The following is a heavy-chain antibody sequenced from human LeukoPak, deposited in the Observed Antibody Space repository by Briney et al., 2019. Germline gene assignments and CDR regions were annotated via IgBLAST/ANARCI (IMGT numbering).Heavy chain of an antibody. D-gene: IGHD1-26*01. CDR1: GFTFSIYW. CDR2: IKQDGSEK. V-gene: IGHV3-7*01. J-gene: IGHJ4*02. CDR3: ATDRSVGATYRFDH. Sequence: GGSLRLSCAASGFTFSIYWMTWVRQAPGEGLEWVANIKQDGSEKYYVDSVKGRFTISRDNAKNSLFLQMNSQRAEDTAVYYCATDRSVGATYRFDHWGQGTLVTVSS.